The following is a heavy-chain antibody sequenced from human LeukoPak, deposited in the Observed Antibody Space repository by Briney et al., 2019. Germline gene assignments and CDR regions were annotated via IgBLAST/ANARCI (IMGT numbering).Heavy chain of an antibody. D-gene: IGHD6-19*01. CDR1: GFTFSSYG. CDR2: ISPSSSTI. V-gene: IGHV3-48*01. Sequence: GGSLRLSCAASGFTFSSYGMNWVRQAPGKGVEWVSYISPSSSTIYYADSGKGRFTISRDNAKNSLYLQMNSLRAADTAVYYCAREHTPFGSGCTAAYWGQGALVTVSS. CDR3: AREHTPFGSGCTAAY. J-gene: IGHJ4*02.